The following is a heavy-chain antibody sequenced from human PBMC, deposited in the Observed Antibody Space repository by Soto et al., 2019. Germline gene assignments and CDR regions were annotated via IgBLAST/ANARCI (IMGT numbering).Heavy chain of an antibody. J-gene: IGHJ6*03. Sequence: GGSLRLSCAASGFTFSSYSMNWVRQAPGKGLEWVSSISSSSSYIYYADSVRGRFTISRDNAKKSLYLQMNSLSAEDTAVYYCASDRGYCSGGSCPLYYYYYMDVWGKGTTVTVSS. D-gene: IGHD2-15*01. CDR2: ISSSSSYI. CDR3: ASDRGYCSGGSCPLYYYYYMDV. CDR1: GFTFSSYS. V-gene: IGHV3-21*01.